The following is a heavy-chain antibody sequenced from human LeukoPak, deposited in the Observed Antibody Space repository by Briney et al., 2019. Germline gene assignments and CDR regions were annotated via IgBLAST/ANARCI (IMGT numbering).Heavy chain of an antibody. D-gene: IGHD2-15*01. CDR3: ARISGRGYYFDN. J-gene: IGHJ4*02. CDR1: GFTFSSYA. V-gene: IGHV3-48*02. CDR2: ISSSSSPI. Sequence: GGSLRLSCVASGFTFSSYAMNWVRQAPGKGLEWVSYISSSSSPIYYAESVKGRFTISRDNAKNSLYLQMNSLRDEDTAVYYCARISGRGYYFDNWGQGTLVTVSS.